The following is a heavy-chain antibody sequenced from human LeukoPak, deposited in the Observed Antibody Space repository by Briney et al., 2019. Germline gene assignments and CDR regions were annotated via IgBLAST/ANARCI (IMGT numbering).Heavy chain of an antibody. D-gene: IGHD3-3*01. CDR1: GFTLSSYW. V-gene: IGHV3-7*01. J-gene: IGHJ2*01. CDR2: IKQDGSEK. Sequence: GGSLRLSCAASGFTLSSYWMSWVRQAPGKGLEWVSNIKQDGSEKYYVDSVKGRFTFSRDNGKHSLYLQMNSLRAEDTAIYYCARGRFRPYWYFDLWGRGTLVIVPS. CDR3: ARGRFRPYWYFDL.